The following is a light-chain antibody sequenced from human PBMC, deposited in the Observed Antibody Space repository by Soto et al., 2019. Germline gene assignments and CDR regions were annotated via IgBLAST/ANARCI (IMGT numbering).Light chain of an antibody. CDR2: DIT. J-gene: IGLJ2*01. Sequence: QSVLTQPRSVSGAPGQSVTISCTRTSSDVDGCNYVSWYQQHPGKAPKLMLYDITKRPPGVPYRFSSSKSGNTAFLAISGLQTADEANYSYYYYVGSKVGFGGGTKLTVL. CDR3: YYYVGSKVG. V-gene: IGLV2-11*01. CDR1: SSDVDGCNY.